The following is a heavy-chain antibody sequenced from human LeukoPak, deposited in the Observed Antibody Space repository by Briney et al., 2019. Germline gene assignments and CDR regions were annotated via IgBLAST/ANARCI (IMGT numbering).Heavy chain of an antibody. V-gene: IGHV3-53*01. CDR3: ARGEPTAVAESFDY. Sequence: GGSLRLSCTASGFTFGDYAMSWFRQAPGKGLDWVSIIYSGGSTFYADSVKGRFTISRDNYKNTLFLQMNSLKPEDTAVYYCARGEPTAVAESFDYWGQGTLVTVSS. CDR2: IYSGGST. CDR1: GFTFGDYA. J-gene: IGHJ4*02. D-gene: IGHD6-19*01.